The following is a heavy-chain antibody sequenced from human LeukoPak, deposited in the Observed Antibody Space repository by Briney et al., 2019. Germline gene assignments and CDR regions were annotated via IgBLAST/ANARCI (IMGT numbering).Heavy chain of an antibody. CDR3: AKLSRLAAAGTLWFDP. Sequence: GSLRLSCAASGVTVSDNYMSWVRQAPGKGLEWVSAISGSGGSTYYADSVKGRFTISRDNSKNTLYLQMNSLRAEDTAVYYCAKLSRLAAAGTLWFDPWGQGTLVTVSS. D-gene: IGHD6-13*01. CDR1: GVTVSDNY. V-gene: IGHV3-23*01. J-gene: IGHJ5*02. CDR2: ISGSGGST.